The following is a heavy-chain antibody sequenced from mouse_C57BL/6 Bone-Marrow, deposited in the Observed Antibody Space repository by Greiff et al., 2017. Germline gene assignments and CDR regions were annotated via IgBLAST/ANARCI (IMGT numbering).Heavy chain of an antibody. CDR1: GFNIKDDY. CDR3: TTGNFDD. V-gene: IGHV14-4*01. CDR2: IDPENGDT. J-gene: IGHJ2*01. Sequence: VQLKQSGAELVRPGASVKLSCTASGFNIKDDYMHWVQQRPEQGLEWIGWIDPENGDTEYASKFQGKATITADTSSNTAYLQLSSLTSEDTAVYYCTTGNFDDWGEGTTLTVSS.